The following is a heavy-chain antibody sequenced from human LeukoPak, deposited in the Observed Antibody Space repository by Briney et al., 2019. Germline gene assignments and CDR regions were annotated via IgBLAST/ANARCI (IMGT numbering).Heavy chain of an antibody. CDR2: IKQDGSEK. Sequence: GGSLRLSCAASGFTFSSYAMSWVRQAPGKGLEWVANIKQDGSEKYYVDSVKGRFTISRDNAKNSLYLQMNSLRAEDTAVYYCARWTSPYYYDSSGYYSIDYWGQGTLVTVSS. D-gene: IGHD3-22*01. J-gene: IGHJ4*02. V-gene: IGHV3-7*01. CDR1: GFTFSSYA. CDR3: ARWTSPYYYDSSGYYSIDY.